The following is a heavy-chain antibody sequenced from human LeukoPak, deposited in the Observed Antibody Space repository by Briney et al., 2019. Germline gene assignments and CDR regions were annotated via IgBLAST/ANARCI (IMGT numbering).Heavy chain of an antibody. CDR3: ARSPLRFLEYFDY. CDR2: IYYSGST. V-gene: IGHV4-59*11. D-gene: IGHD3-3*01. Sequence: SETLSLTCTVSGDSISSHYWSWIRQPQGKGLEWIGYIYYSGSTNYNPSLKSRVTISVDTSKNQFSLKLSSVTAADTAVYYCARSPLRFLEYFDYWGQGTLVTVSS. J-gene: IGHJ4*02. CDR1: GDSISSHY.